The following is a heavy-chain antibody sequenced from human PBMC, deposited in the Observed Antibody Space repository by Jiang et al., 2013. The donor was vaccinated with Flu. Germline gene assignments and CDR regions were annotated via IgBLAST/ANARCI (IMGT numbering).Heavy chain of an antibody. CDR3: ARDHRYCSGGSCYSVEYYYYMDV. V-gene: IGHV4-59*01. CDR1: GGSISSYY. D-gene: IGHD2-15*01. CDR2: IYYSGST. J-gene: IGHJ6*03. Sequence: GPGLVKPSETLSLTCTVSGGSISSYYWSWIRQPPGKGLEWIGYIYYSGSTNYNPSLKSRVTISVDTSKNQFSLKLSSVTAADTAVYYCARDHRYCSGGSCYSVEYYYYMDVWGQRDHGHRL.